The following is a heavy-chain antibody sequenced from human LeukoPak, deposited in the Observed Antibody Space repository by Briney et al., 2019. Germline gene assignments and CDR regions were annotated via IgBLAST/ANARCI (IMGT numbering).Heavy chain of an antibody. J-gene: IGHJ6*03. CDR3: ARLGPLSAIRRTYYYYYMDV. CDR1: GGSFSGYY. D-gene: IGHD5-24*01. V-gene: IGHV4-34*01. CDR2: INHSGST. Sequence: SETLSLTCAVYGGSFSGYYWSWIRQPPGKGLEWIGEINHSGSTNYSPSLKSRVTISVDTSKNQFSLKLSSVTAADTAVYYCARLGPLSAIRRTYYYYYMDVWGKGTTVTVSS.